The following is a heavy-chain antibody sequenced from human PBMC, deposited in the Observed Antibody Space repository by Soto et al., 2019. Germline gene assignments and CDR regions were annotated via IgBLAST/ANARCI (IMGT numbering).Heavy chain of an antibody. J-gene: IGHJ4*02. CDR1: GFTFSSYG. V-gene: IGHV3-30*18. D-gene: IGHD6-13*01. CDR2: ISYDGSNK. Sequence: QVQLVESGGGVVQPGRSLRLSCAASGFTFSSYGMHWVRQAPGKGLEWVAVISYDGSNKYYADSVKGRFTISRDNSKNTLYLQMNSLRAEDTAVYYCAKGRDSSSWYGVDYWGQGTLVTVSS. CDR3: AKGRDSSSWYGVDY.